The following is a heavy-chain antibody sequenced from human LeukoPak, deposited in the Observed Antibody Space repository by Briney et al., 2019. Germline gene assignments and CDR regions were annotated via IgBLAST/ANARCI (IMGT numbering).Heavy chain of an antibody. V-gene: IGHV1-24*01. J-gene: IGHJ2*01. D-gene: IGHD3-9*01. CDR3: AAGTRYYDILTGYPTYWYFAL. CDR1: GYTLTELS. Sequence: ASVKVSCKVSGYTLTELSMHWVRQAPGKGLEWMGGFDPEDGETIYAQKFQGRVTMTEDTSTDTAYMELSSLRSEDTAVYYCAAGTRYYDILTGYPTYWYFALWGRGTLVTVSS. CDR2: FDPEDGET.